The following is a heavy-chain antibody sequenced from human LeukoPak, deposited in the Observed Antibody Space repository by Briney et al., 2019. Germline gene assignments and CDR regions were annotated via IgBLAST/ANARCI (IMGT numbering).Heavy chain of an antibody. V-gene: IGHV1-46*01. Sequence: GASVKVSCKASGYTFTSYYMHWVRQAPGQGLEWMGIINPSGGSTSYAQKFQGRVTMTRDTSTSTVYMELSSLRSDDTAVYYCARPLYYYDSSGPADYWGQGTLVTVSS. J-gene: IGHJ4*02. CDR1: GYTFTSYY. CDR3: ARPLYYYDSSGPADY. D-gene: IGHD3-22*01. CDR2: INPSGGST.